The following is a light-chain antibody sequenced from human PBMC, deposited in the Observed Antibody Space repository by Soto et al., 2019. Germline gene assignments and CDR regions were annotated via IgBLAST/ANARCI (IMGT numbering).Light chain of an antibody. CDR2: KVS. Sequence: VVVTQSPLSLPVTLGQPASISCRSSQSLVHSDGNTYLNWFQQRPGQSPRRLIYKVSNRDSGVPDRFSGSGSGTDFTLKISRVEAEDVGVYYCMQGTHSPRSFGGGTKVETK. V-gene: IGKV2-30*02. CDR3: MQGTHSPRS. J-gene: IGKJ4*01. CDR1: QSLVHSDGNTY.